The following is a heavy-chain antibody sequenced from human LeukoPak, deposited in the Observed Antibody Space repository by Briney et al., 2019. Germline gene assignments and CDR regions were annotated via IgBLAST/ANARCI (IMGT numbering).Heavy chain of an antibody. CDR1: GFTFTSYS. V-gene: IGHV3-30*02. Sequence: GGSLRLSCAASGFTFTSYSTNWVRQAPGKGLEWVAFIRYDGSKKYYADSVKGRFTISRDNAKNSLYLQMNSLRAEDTAVYYCAELGITMIGGVWGKGTTVTISS. J-gene: IGHJ6*04. CDR3: AELGITMIGGV. CDR2: IRYDGSKK. D-gene: IGHD3-10*02.